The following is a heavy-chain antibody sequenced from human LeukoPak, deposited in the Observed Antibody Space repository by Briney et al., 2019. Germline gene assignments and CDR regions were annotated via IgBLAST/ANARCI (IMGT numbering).Heavy chain of an antibody. CDR2: ISGSGGST. Sequence: PGGSLRLSCAASGFTFSSYAMSWVRQAPGKGLEWVSAISGSGGSTYYADSVKGRFTISRDNSKNTLYLQMNSLRAEDTAFYYCAKVPLSAGGWYEYWGQGTLVTVSS. CDR1: GFTFSSYA. V-gene: IGHV3-23*01. CDR3: AKVPLSAGGWYEY. D-gene: IGHD6-19*01. J-gene: IGHJ4*02.